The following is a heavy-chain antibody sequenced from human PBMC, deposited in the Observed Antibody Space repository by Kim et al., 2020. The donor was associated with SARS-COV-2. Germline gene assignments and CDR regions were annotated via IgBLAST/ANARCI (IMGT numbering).Heavy chain of an antibody. Sequence: GGSLRLSCTASGVTFSIYAMTWVRHAPGKGLEWGSTIGGGPDDIYYTDSVKGRFTVSRDNSQNTLFLRMNNLRAEDTAVYYCAKDQFNGNGVYDALDIWGQGAVVTVSS. V-gene: IGHV3-23*01. CDR2: IGGGPDDI. D-gene: IGHD3-3*01. CDR3: AKDQFNGNGVYDALDI. CDR1: GVTFSIYA. J-gene: IGHJ3*02.